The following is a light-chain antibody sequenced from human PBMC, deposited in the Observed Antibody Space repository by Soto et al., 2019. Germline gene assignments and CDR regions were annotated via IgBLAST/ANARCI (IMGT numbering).Light chain of an antibody. Sequence: VIWMTQSPSLLSASTGDRVTISCRMSQGISSYLAWYQQKPGKAPELLIYAASSLQGGVPSRFSGNGSGTEFTLTISSLQPDDFATYYCQQYNTYSTFGQGTRLETK. CDR2: AAS. V-gene: IGKV1D-8*03. J-gene: IGKJ5*01. CDR3: QQYNTYST. CDR1: QGISSY.